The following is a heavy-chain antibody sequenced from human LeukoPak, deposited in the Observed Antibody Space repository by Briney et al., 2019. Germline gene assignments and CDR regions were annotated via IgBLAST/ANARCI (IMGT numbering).Heavy chain of an antibody. V-gene: IGHV1-46*01. CDR3: ARDNSVRDEAWWFNP. CDR1: GYTFTSNY. CDR2: VSPSGGST. Sequence: ASVKVSCKAFGYTFTSNYMHWVRQAPGQGPEWMGVVSPSGGSTTYVQKFQGRVTLTRDMSTSTDYLELSSLRSEDTAVYYCARDNSVRDEAWWFNPWGQGTLVTVSS. D-gene: IGHD5-24*01. J-gene: IGHJ5*02.